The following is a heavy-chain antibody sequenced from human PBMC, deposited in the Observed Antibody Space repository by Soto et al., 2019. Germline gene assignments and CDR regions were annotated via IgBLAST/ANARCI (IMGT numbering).Heavy chain of an antibody. CDR1: GGSISSGGYY. CDR3: ARDPDKAMVDAFDI. CDR2: IYYSGST. J-gene: IGHJ3*02. D-gene: IGHD5-18*01. Sequence: SETLSLTCTVSGGSISSGGYYWSWIRQHPGKGLEWIGYIYYSGSTYYNPSLKSRVTISVDTSKNQFSLKLSSVTAADTAVYYCARDPDKAMVDAFDIWGQGTMVTVSS. V-gene: IGHV4-31*03.